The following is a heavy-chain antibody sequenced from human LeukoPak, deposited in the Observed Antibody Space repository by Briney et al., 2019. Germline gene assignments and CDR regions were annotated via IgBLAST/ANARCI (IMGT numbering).Heavy chain of an antibody. CDR2: ISSSSSYI. CDR1: GFTFSNYT. V-gene: IGHV3-21*01. CDR3: ARSVVPAAQQSGLRYFDY. D-gene: IGHD2-2*01. Sequence: GGSLRLSCAASGFTFSNYTMNWVRQAPGKGLEWVSSISSSSSYIFYADSVKGRFTISRDNAKNSLYLQMNSLRAEDTAVYYCARSVVPAAQQSGLRYFDYWGQGTLVTVSS. J-gene: IGHJ4*02.